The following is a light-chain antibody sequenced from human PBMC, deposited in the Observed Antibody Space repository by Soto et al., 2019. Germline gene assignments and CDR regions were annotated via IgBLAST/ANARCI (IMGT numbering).Light chain of an antibody. CDR2: GAS. V-gene: IGKV3-20*01. Sequence: EIVLTQSPGTLSLSPGERATLSCRASQSVSSSYLAWYQQKPGQAPRLLIYGASSRATGIPDRFSGSGSGTDFTLTISRLEPEDFAVYYCKKYGSSTFTFGPGTKVDIK. CDR1: QSVSSSY. J-gene: IGKJ3*01. CDR3: KKYGSSTFT.